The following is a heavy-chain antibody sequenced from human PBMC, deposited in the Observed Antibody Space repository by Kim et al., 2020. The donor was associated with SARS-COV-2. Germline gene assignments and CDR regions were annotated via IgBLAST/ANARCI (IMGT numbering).Heavy chain of an antibody. CDR3: ARAVSRGRVDP. Sequence: ANYAQKFQGRVTITADEATSTAYMELSSLRSEDTAVYYCARAVSRGRVDPWGQGTLVTVSS. V-gene: IGHV1-69*01. J-gene: IGHJ5*02. CDR2: A. D-gene: IGHD3-16*01.